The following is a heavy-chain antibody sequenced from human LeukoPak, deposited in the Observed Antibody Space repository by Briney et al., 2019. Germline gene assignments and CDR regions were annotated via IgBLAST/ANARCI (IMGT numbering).Heavy chain of an antibody. V-gene: IGHV3-9*01. Sequence: PGGSLRLSCAASGFTFVDYAMHWVRHAPGKGLEGVSGISWNSGSIGYADSVKGRSTISRDNAKNSLYLQMNSLRAEDTALYYCAKLHHYYDSSGYYSAYAFDIWGQGTMVTVSS. D-gene: IGHD3-22*01. CDR1: GFTFVDYA. J-gene: IGHJ3*02. CDR2: ISWNSGSI. CDR3: AKLHHYYDSSGYYSAYAFDI.